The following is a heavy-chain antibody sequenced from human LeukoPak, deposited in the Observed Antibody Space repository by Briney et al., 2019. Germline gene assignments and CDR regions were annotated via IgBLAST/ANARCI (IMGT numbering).Heavy chain of an antibody. Sequence: GGSLRLSCAASGFTFDDYAMHWVRQAPGKGLEWVSGISWNSGSIGYADSVKGRFTISRDNAKNSLYLQMNSLRAKDTALYYCAKANSSWAAFDYWGQGTLVTVSS. J-gene: IGHJ4*02. CDR1: GFTFDDYA. CDR3: AKANSSWAAFDY. V-gene: IGHV3-9*01. CDR2: ISWNSGSI. D-gene: IGHD2-2*01.